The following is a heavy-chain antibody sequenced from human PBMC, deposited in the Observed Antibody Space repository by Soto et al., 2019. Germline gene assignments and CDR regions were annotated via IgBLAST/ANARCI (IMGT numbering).Heavy chain of an antibody. CDR3: ARDGSSGCPDY. Sequence: QVQLVESGGGVVQPGRSLRLSCAASGFTFRSYGMHWVRQAPGKGLEWVAVISYDGSNKDYADSVKGRFTISRDNSKNTLYLQMNSLRAEDTAVYYCARDGSSGCPDYWGQGTLVTVSS. V-gene: IGHV3-30*03. CDR2: ISYDGSNK. J-gene: IGHJ4*02. CDR1: GFTFRSYG. D-gene: IGHD6-19*01.